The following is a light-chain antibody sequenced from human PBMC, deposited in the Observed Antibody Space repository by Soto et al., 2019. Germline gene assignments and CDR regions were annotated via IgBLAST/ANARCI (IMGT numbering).Light chain of an antibody. J-gene: IGKJ1*01. CDR2: GVS. Sequence: DIVMTQTPLSLSVTPGQPASISCKSSQSLVYSDGQTYFYWYLQKAGQPPQLLIYGVSNRFSGVPERFSGSGSGTEFTLKISRVEAEDVGVYFCMHTVGHPWTSGQGTKVEI. CDR3: MHTVGHPWT. V-gene: IGKV2D-29*01. CDR1: QSLVYSDGQTY.